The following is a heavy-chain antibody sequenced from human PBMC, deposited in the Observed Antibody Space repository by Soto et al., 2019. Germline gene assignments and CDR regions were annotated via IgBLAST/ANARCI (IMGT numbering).Heavy chain of an antibody. Sequence: QVQLVQSGAEEKKPGASVKVSCKASGYTFTGCAMHWVRQAPGQRLEWMAWINAGNGNTKYSQKFQGRVTITWDTSASTAYMELSSLRSEDTAVYDCARAVAVPADFDYWGQGTLVTVSS. J-gene: IGHJ4*02. V-gene: IGHV1-3*05. D-gene: IGHD6-19*01. CDR1: GYTFTGCA. CDR3: ARAVAVPADFDY. CDR2: INAGNGNT.